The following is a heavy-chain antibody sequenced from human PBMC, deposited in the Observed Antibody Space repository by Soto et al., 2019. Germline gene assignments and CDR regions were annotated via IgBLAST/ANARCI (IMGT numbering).Heavy chain of an antibody. V-gene: IGHV4-31*03. CDR2: IYYSGST. D-gene: IGHD4-4*01. Sequence: QVQLQESGPGLVEPAQTLSLTCTVSGGSFSSGGYYWSWIRQLPGKGLEWIGYIYYSGSTYYNPSLKSRVTISVATSKNQFSLKLSSVTAADTAVYYCARVRSNYGRTTQNLDYWGQGTLVTVSS. CDR3: ARVRSNYGRTTQNLDY. J-gene: IGHJ4*02. CDR1: GGSFSSGGYY.